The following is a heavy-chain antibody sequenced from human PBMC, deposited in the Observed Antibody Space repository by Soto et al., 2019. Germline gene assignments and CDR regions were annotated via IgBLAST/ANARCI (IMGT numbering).Heavy chain of an antibody. D-gene: IGHD4-4*01. V-gene: IGHV4-34*01. CDR2: INHRGST. CDR3: ARADYSNYDWFDP. CDR1: GGSFSGYY. Sequence: QVQLQQWGAGLLKPSETLSLTCAVYGGSFSGYYWSWIRQPPGKGLEWIGEINHRGSTNYNPSLKSRDTISVDTSKNQFSLKLSSVTAADTAVYYWARADYSNYDWFDPWGQGTLVTVSS. J-gene: IGHJ5*02.